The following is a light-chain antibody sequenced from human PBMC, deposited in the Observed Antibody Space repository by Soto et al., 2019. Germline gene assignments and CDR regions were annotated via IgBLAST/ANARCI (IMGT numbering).Light chain of an antibody. CDR3: QHYVTWPLT. CDR2: GAS. CDR1: QSVSSN. V-gene: IGKV3-15*01. J-gene: IGKJ4*01. Sequence: EIVMTQSPATLSVSPGERATLSCRASQSVSSNLAWYQQKPGQAPRLLIYGASTRATDIPARFSGSGSGTEFTLTISSLQSEDFAVYYCQHYVTWPLTFGGGTKVDIK.